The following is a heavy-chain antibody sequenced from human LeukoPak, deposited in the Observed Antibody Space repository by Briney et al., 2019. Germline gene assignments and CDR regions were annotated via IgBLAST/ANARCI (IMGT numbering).Heavy chain of an antibody. CDR3: ARDRNLKHYDFWSGYPPEGY. J-gene: IGHJ4*02. CDR1: GYTFTSYG. V-gene: IGHV1-18*01. CDR2: ISAYNGNT. Sequence: ASVKVSCKASGYTFTSYGISWVRQAPGQGLEWMGWISAYNGNTNYAQKLQGRVTMTTDTSTSTAYMELRSLRSDDTAVYYCARDRNLKHYDFWSGYPPEGYWGQGTLVTVSS. D-gene: IGHD3-3*01.